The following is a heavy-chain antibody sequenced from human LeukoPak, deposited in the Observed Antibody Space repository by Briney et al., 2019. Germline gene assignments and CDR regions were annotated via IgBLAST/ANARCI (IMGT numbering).Heavy chain of an antibody. D-gene: IGHD2-15*01. Sequence: GGSLRLSCAASGFTFSHYCMHWVRQAPGKGLVWVAIIWHDGSKEYYEDSVKGRFTISRDNSKNTLYLQVNSLRAEDTAVYYCARVTCSGGSCYVGLGIDYWGQGTLVTVSS. CDR2: IWHDGSKE. J-gene: IGHJ4*02. CDR1: GFTFSHYC. V-gene: IGHV3-33*01. CDR3: ARVTCSGGSCYVGLGIDY.